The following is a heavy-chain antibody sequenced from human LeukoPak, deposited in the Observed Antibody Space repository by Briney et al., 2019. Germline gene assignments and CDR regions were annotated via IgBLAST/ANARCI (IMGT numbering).Heavy chain of an antibody. CDR1: GFTFSDYY. D-gene: IGHD2-8*01. V-gene: IGHV3-30*02. CDR3: ASDNGAHYYYGMDV. CDR2: VRYDETTK. Sequence: GGSLRLSCAASGFTFSDYYMSWTRQAPGKGLEWVAFVRYDETTKFYADSVKGRFTISRDNSKTTLYLQMNSLRAEDTAVYYCASDNGAHYYYGMDVWGQGTTVTVSS. J-gene: IGHJ6*02.